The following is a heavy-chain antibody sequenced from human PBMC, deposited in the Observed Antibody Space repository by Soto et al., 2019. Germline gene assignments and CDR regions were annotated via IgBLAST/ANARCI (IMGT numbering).Heavy chain of an antibody. Sequence: GGSLRLSCAASGFTFSSYSMNWVRQAPGKGLEWVSSISSSSSYIYYADSVKGRFTISRDNAKNSLYLQMNSLRAEDTAVYYCARVHCSGGSCYLAFDIWGQGTMVTVSS. CDR3: ARVHCSGGSCYLAFDI. V-gene: IGHV3-21*01. CDR2: ISSSSSYI. CDR1: GFTFSSYS. J-gene: IGHJ3*02. D-gene: IGHD2-15*01.